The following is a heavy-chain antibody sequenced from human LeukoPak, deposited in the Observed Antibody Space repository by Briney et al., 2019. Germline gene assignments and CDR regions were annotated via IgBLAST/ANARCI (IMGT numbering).Heavy chain of an antibody. CDR1: GYTFTGYY. CDR3: ATKGYCYSSGTYPNY. V-gene: IGHV1-2*02. D-gene: IGHD3-10*01. Sequence: ASVNVSCKTSGYTFTGYYMHWVRQAPGQGLEWVAWISPKSGGTHYAYSVQGRVTMTRDNSNNTVYPEMDSLTADDTAVYYCATKGYCYSSGTYPNYCGEGALVTIS. J-gene: IGHJ4*02. CDR2: ISPKSGGT.